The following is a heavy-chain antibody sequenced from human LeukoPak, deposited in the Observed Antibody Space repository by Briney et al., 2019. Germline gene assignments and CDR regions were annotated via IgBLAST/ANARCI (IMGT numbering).Heavy chain of an antibody. D-gene: IGHD6-13*01. CDR2: MNPNSGNT. V-gene: IGHV1-8*03. J-gene: IGHJ4*02. CDR1: GYTFTSYD. Sequence: ASVKVSCKASGYTFTSYDINWVRQATGQGLEWMGWMNPNSGNTGYAQKFQGRVTITRNTSISTAYMELSSLRSEDTAVYYCARGSLSSRDFDYWGQGTLVTVSS. CDR3: ARGSLSSRDFDY.